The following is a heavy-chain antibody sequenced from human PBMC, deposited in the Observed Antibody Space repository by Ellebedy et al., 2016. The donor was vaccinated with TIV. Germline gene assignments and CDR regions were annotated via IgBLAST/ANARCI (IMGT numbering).Heavy chain of an antibody. CDR3: ATPGYCSGGVCLHDGFDV. J-gene: IGHJ3*01. CDR1: GFSFTNRY. D-gene: IGHD2-15*01. V-gene: IGHV1-45*02. CDR2: ITVLDGNT. Sequence: ASVKVPCXASGFSFTNRYLHWVRQAPGQALEWVGWITVLDGNTNYAQRFQDRVTFTGDRSMSTAYMELSSLRSEDTAMYYCATPGYCSGGVCLHDGFDVWGQGTTVTVSS.